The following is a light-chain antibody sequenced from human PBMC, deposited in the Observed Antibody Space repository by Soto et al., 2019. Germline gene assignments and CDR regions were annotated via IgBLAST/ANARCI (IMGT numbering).Light chain of an antibody. Sequence: QSVLTQPPSASGTPGQRVTISCSGSSSNIGSNTVNWYQQLPGTAPKLHIYSNNQRPSGVPDRFSGSKSGTSASLAISGLQSEDEADYYCAAWDDSLNGQVFGGGTKLTVL. V-gene: IGLV1-44*01. CDR3: AAWDDSLNGQV. J-gene: IGLJ3*02. CDR1: SSNIGSNT. CDR2: SNN.